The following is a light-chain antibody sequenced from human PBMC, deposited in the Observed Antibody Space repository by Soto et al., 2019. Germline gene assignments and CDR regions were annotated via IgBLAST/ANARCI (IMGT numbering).Light chain of an antibody. V-gene: IGLV1-40*01. CDR3: QSYDSSLSGWV. CDR1: SSNIGAGHD. J-gene: IGLJ3*02. Sequence: QSVLTQPPSVSGAPGRRVTISCTGSSSNIGAGHDVHWYQQLPGTAPKLLIYGNSNRPSGVPDRFSGSKSGTSASLAITGLQAEDEADYYCQSYDSSLSGWVFGGGTKLTVL. CDR2: GNS.